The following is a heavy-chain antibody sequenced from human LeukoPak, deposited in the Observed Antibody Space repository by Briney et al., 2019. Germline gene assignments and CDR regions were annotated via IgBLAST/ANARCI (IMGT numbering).Heavy chain of an antibody. V-gene: IGHV3-48*01. CDR2: ISSSSSTI. CDR3: AREDGYYVIDAFDI. D-gene: IGHD3-22*01. J-gene: IGHJ3*02. CDR1: GFTFSSYS. Sequence: GGSLRLSCAASGFTFSSYSMNWVRQAPGKGLEGVAYISSSSSTIYYADSVKGRFTISRDNAKNSLYLQMNSLRAEDTAVYYCAREDGYYVIDAFDIWGQGTMVTVSS.